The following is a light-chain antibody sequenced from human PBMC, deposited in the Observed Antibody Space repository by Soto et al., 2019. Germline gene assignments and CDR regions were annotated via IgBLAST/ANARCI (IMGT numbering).Light chain of an antibody. CDR2: AAS. V-gene: IGKV1-9*01. J-gene: IGKJ4*01. CDR1: QGISSY. CDR3: QQYGSSRALT. Sequence: IQLTQSPSSLSASVGDRVTITCRASQGISSYLAWYQQKPGKAPKLLIYAASTLQSGVPSRFSGSGSGTDFTLTISRLEPEDFAVYYCQQYGSSRALTFGGGTKVDIK.